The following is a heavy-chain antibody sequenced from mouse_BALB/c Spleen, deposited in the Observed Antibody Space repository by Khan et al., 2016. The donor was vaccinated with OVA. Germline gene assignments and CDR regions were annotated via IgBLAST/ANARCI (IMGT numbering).Heavy chain of an antibody. Sequence: VQLQQSGTVLARPGASVKMSCKASGYNFTSYWMHWVKQRPGQGLEWIGAIYPGISDTRYNQKFKVKAKLTAVTSASTAYMELSSLTNEDSAVYCCTRSYDSYYFDYWGEGTTLRVSS. CDR1: GYNFTSYW. J-gene: IGHJ2*01. V-gene: IGHV1-5*01. CDR3: TRSYDSYYFDY. D-gene: IGHD2-4*01. CDR2: IYPGISDT.